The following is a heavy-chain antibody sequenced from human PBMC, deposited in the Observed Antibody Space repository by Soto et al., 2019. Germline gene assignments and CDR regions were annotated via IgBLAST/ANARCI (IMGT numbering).Heavy chain of an antibody. J-gene: IGHJ6*02. CDR3: ARSIWFGEFHLESGYYGMDV. Sequence: SETLSLTCAVYGGSFSGYYWSWIRQPPGKGLEWIGEINHSGSTNYNPSLKSRVTISVDTSKNQFSLKLSSVTAADTAVYYCARSIWFGEFHLESGYYGMDVWGQGTTVTVSS. CDR2: INHSGST. CDR1: GGSFSGYY. D-gene: IGHD3-10*01. V-gene: IGHV4-34*01.